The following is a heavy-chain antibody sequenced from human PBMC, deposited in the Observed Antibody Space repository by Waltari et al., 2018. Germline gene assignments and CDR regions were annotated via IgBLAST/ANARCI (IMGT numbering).Heavy chain of an antibody. J-gene: IGHJ4*02. CDR2: IYYSGST. D-gene: IGHD3-22*01. CDR3: ARRGDYYDSSGYYLVIDY. V-gene: IGHV4-39*01. Sequence: QLQLQESGPGLVKPSETLSLTCTVSGGSISSSSYYWGWIRQPPGKGLEWIGSIYYSGSTYYNPSLKSRVTISVETSKNQFSLKLSSVTAADTAVYYCARRGDYYDSSGYYLVIDYWGQGTLVTVSS. CDR1: GGSISSSSYY.